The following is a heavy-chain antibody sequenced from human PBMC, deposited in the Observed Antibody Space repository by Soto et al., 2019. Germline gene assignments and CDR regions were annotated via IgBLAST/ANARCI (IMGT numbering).Heavy chain of an antibody. V-gene: IGHV4-61*01. CDR1: GGSVSSGSYY. Sequence: QVQLQESGPGLVKPSETLSLTCTVSGGSVSSGSYYWSWIRQPPGKGLEWIGYIYYSGSTNYNPSLKCRVTISVDTSKNQFSLKLSSVTAADTAVYYCARGPLSRYFDYWGQGTLVTVSS. CDR2: IYYSGST. CDR3: ARGPLSRYFDY. J-gene: IGHJ4*02.